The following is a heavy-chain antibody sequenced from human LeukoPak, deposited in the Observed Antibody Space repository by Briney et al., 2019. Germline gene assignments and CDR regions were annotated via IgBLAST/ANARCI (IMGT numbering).Heavy chain of an antibody. Sequence: GGSLRLSCAASGFTFDDYAMHWVRQAPGKGLEWVSGISSSSSYIYYADSVKGRFTISRDNAKNSLYLQMNSLRAEDTAVYYCARVQGGTNSNWGQGTLVTVSS. V-gene: IGHV3-21*01. CDR2: ISSSSSYI. J-gene: IGHJ4*02. CDR1: GFTFDDYA. CDR3: ARVQGGTNSN. D-gene: IGHD2-8*01.